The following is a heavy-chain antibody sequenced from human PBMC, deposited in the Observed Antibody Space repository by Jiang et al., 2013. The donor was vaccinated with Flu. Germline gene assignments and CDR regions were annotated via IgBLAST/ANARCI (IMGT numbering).Heavy chain of an antibody. CDR1: GFTFSSYA. J-gene: IGHJ4*02. CDR2: ISGSGVGT. Sequence: VQLVESGGGLVQPGGSLRLSCAASGFTFSSYAMSWVRQAPGKGLEWVSAISGSGVGTYYADSVKGRFTISRDNSKNTLYLQMNSLRAEDTAVYYCAKATRIQLWLQGYWGQGTLVTVSS. CDR3: AKATRIQLWLQGY. D-gene: IGHD5-18*01. V-gene: IGHV3-23*04.